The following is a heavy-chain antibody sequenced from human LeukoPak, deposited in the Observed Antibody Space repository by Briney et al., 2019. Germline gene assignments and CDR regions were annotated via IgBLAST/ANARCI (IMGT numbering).Heavy chain of an antibody. Sequence: SETLSLTCTVSGGSISSYYWSWIRQPPGKGLEWIGYIYYSGSTNYNPSLKSRVTISADTSKNQFSLKLSSVTAADTAVYYCARSYSSGWYAGVHDYWGQGTLVTVSS. CDR2: IYYSGST. CDR3: ARSYSSGWYAGVHDY. V-gene: IGHV4-59*01. CDR1: GGSISSYY. D-gene: IGHD6-19*01. J-gene: IGHJ4*02.